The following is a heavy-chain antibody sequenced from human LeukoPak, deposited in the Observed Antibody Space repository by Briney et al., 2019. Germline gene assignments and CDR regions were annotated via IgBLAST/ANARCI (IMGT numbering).Heavy chain of an antibody. V-gene: IGHV4-59*01. Sequence: PSETLSLTCTVSGGSISSYYWSWIRQPPGKGLEWIGYIYYSGSTNYNPSLKSRVTISVDTSKNQFSLKLSSVTAADTAVYYCARLAAAAPAGPPDYFDYWGQGILVTVSS. J-gene: IGHJ4*02. CDR2: IYYSGST. D-gene: IGHD6-13*01. CDR1: GGSISSYY. CDR3: ARLAAAAPAGPPDYFDY.